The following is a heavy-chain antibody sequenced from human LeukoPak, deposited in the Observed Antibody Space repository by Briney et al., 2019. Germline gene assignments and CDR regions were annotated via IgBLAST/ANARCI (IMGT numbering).Heavy chain of an antibody. Sequence: GGSLRLSCAASGFTFSSNVMSWVRQAPGKGLEWVSAISGSDGSTSYADSVKGRFTNSRDNSKNTLYLQMNSLRAEDTAVYYCAKGGDGDKYYFDYWGQGTLVTVSS. J-gene: IGHJ4*02. CDR3: AKGGDGDKYYFDY. CDR2: ISGSDGST. D-gene: IGHD4-23*01. V-gene: IGHV3-23*01. CDR1: GFTFSSNV.